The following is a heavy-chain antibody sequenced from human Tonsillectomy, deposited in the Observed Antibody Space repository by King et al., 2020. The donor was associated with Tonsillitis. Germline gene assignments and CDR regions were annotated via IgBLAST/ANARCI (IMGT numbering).Heavy chain of an antibody. CDR1: GGSINSGSYS. CDR2: MYTSGSA. CDR3: ASRASTDY. J-gene: IGHJ4*02. V-gene: IGHV4-61*02. D-gene: IGHD2-21*01. Sequence: VQLQESGPGLVKPSQTLSLTCTVSGGSINSGSYSWGWIRQPAGRGLEWIGRMYTSGSANYNPSPKNRAPLSVDTSKNQFSLKLSSVTAADTAIYYCASRASTDYWGQGVLVTVSS.